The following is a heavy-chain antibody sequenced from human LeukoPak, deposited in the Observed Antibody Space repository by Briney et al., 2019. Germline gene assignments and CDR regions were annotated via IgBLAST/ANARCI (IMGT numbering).Heavy chain of an antibody. Sequence: PSETLSLTCTVSGGSISSYYWSWIRQPPGKGLEWIGYIYYSGSTNYNPSLKSRVTISVDTSKNQFSLKLSSVTAADMAVYYCARDLRDYYDSSGYWFDPWGQGTLVTVSS. V-gene: IGHV4-59*01. CDR3: ARDLRDYYDSSGYWFDP. CDR1: GGSISSYY. J-gene: IGHJ5*02. D-gene: IGHD3-22*01. CDR2: IYYSGST.